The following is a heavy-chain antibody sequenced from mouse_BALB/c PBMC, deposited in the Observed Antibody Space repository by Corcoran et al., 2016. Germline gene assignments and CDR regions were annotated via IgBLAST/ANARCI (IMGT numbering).Heavy chain of an antibody. D-gene: IGHD1-1*01. Sequence: EVLLKQSGPELVKPGASVKIPCKASGYTFTDYNMDWVKQSHGKSLEWIGDINPNNGGTIYNQKFKGKATLTVDKSYSTAYMELRSLTSEDTAVYYCARDSVSDYGGYFDYWGQGTTLTVSS. J-gene: IGHJ2*01. CDR1: GYTFTDYN. V-gene: IGHV1-18*01. CDR2: INPNNGGT. CDR3: ARDSVSDYGGYFDY.